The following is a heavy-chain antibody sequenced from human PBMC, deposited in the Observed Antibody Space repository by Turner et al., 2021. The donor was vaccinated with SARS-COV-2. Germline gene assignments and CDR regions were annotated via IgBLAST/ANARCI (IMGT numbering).Heavy chain of an antibody. Sequence: EVQLVESGGGLVQPGRSLRLSCAASGFTFDDYAMHWVRQAPGKGLEWVSGISWNSGTIGYADSVKGRFTISRDNAKNSLYLQMNRLRAEDTALYYCAKEFARPDYYYYGMDVWGQGTTVTVSS. D-gene: IGHD6-6*01. V-gene: IGHV3-9*01. CDR2: ISWNSGTI. CDR3: AKEFARPDYYYYGMDV. CDR1: GFTFDDYA. J-gene: IGHJ6*02.